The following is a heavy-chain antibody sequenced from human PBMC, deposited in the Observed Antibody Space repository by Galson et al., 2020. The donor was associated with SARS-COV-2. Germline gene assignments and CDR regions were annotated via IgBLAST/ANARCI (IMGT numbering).Heavy chain of an antibody. CDR2: INHSGST. V-gene: IGHV4-34*01. D-gene: IGHD3-3*01. CDR1: GGSFSGYY. J-gene: IGHJ4*02. Sequence: SETLSLTCAVYGGSFSGYYWSWIRQPPGKGLEWIGEINHSGSTNYNPSLKSRVTISVDTSKNQFSLKLSSVTAADTAVYYCARPGDDRDVRFLEYGFDYWGQGTLVTVSS. CDR3: ARPGDDRDVRFLEYGFDY.